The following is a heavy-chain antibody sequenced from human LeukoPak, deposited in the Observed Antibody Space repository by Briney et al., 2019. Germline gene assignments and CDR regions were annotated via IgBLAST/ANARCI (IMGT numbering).Heavy chain of an antibody. CDR2: ISAYNGNT. CDR1: GYTFTSYG. Sequence: GASVKVSCKASGYTFTSYGISWVRQAPGQGLEWMGWISAYNGNTNYAQNLQGRVTMTTDTSTSTAYMELRSLRSDDTAVYYCARVKYYYDTSVYDLESYFDYWGQGTLVIVSS. J-gene: IGHJ4*02. D-gene: IGHD3-22*01. V-gene: IGHV1-18*01. CDR3: ARVKYYYDTSVYDLESYFDY.